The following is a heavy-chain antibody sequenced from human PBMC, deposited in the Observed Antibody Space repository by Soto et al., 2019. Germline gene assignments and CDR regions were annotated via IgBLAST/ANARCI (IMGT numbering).Heavy chain of an antibody. CDR2: IWYDGSNK. V-gene: IGHV3-33*01. D-gene: IGHD6-6*01. Sequence: PGGSLRLSCAASGFTFSSYGMHWVRQAPGKGLEWVAVIWYDGSNKYYADSVKGRFTISRDNSKNTLYLQMNSLRAEDTAVYYCARDSGSIAATGLLDVWGQGTTVTVSS. CDR1: GFTFSSYG. CDR3: ARDSGSIAATGLLDV. J-gene: IGHJ6*02.